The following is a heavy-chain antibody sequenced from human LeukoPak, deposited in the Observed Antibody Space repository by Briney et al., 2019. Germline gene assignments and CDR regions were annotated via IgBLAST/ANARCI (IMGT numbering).Heavy chain of an antibody. CDR1: GFTFSRYG. D-gene: IGHD3-22*01. CDR3: AIYYYDSSRGVY. Sequence: GGSLRLSCGASGFTFSRYGMHWVRQAPGKGLVWVSRIESDGSSTTYADSVKGRFTISRDNTRNTLYLQMNSLRAEDTAVYYCAIYYYDSSRGVYWGQGTLVTASP. CDR2: IESDGSST. V-gene: IGHV3-74*03. J-gene: IGHJ4*02.